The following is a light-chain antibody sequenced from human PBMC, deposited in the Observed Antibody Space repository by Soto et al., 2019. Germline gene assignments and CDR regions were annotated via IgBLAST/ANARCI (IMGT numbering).Light chain of an antibody. V-gene: IGKV3-20*01. CDR1: QSIANNF. Sequence: EIVMTQSPATLSVSPGERASLSCRASQSIANNFLAWYQQRPGQAPRLLIYGASSRATDVPDRFSGSGSGTDFTLTISRLEPEDSAVYFCQQYANSPRSTFGQGTKVDIK. CDR3: QQYANSPRST. J-gene: IGKJ2*01. CDR2: GAS.